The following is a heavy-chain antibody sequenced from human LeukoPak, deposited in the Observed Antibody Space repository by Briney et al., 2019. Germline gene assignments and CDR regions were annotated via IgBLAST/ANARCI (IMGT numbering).Heavy chain of an antibody. CDR3: ARGITMSSSFDY. V-gene: IGHV1-69*05. D-gene: IGHD3-10*02. CDR2: IIPIFGTA. J-gene: IGHJ4*02. Sequence: ASVKLSCKASGGTFSSYAISWVRQAPGQGIEWMGGIIPIFGTANYAQKFQGRVTITTDESTSTAYMELSSLRFEDTVVYYCARGITMSSSFDYWGQGTLVTVSS. CDR1: GGTFSSYA.